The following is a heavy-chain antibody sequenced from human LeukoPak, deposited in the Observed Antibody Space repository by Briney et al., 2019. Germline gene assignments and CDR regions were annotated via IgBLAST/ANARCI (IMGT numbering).Heavy chain of an antibody. D-gene: IGHD3-16*01. CDR2: TRTDGTTT. CDR3: ARSFGWHFDL. J-gene: IGHJ2*01. Sequence: GGSLRLSCTASGFTFSGSEMSWVRQTPGKGLEWLSNTRTDGTTTYYADSVKGRFTISRDNAENSLYLQMDRLRPDDTALYYCARSFGWHFDLWGRGTLVTVSS. CDR1: GFTFSGSE. V-gene: IGHV3-48*03.